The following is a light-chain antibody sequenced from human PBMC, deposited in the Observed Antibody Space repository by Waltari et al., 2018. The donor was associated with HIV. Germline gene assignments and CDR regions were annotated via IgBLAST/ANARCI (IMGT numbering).Light chain of an antibody. CDR2: EVT. J-gene: IGLJ2*01. CDR3: SSFADRDGFYVL. V-gene: IGLV2-8*01. Sequence: QSALTQPPSASGSPGQSVTLSCTGSNRDIGSYDYVSWYQLHPGKAPKLVISEVTKRPSGVSARFSGSKSANTAFLTVSGLQAEDEADYYCSSFADRDGFYVLFGGGTRLTVL. CDR1: NRDIGSYDY.